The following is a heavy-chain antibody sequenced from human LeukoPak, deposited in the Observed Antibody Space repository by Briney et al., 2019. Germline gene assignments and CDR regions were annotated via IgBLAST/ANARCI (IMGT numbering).Heavy chain of an antibody. Sequence: SVKVSCKASGGTFSSYAISWVRQAPGQGLEWMGGIIPIFGTANYAQKFQGRVTITADKSTSTAYMELSSLRSEDTAVYYCARGKVRGVIWYYYMDVWGKGTTVTISS. V-gene: IGHV1-69*06. CDR3: ARGKVRGVIWYYYMDV. J-gene: IGHJ6*03. CDR2: IIPIFGTA. CDR1: GGTFSSYA. D-gene: IGHD3-10*01.